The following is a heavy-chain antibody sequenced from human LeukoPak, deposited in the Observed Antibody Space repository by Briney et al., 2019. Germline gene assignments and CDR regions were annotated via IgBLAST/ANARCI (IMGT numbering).Heavy chain of an antibody. V-gene: IGHV4-39*07. CDR1: GGSISSSSYY. J-gene: IGHJ6*02. Sequence: SETLSLTCTVSGGSISSSSYYWGWIRQPPGKGLEWIGSIYYSGSTYYNPSLKSRVTISVDTSKNQFSLKLSSVTAADTAVYYCASYGSGSHEHYYYGMDVWGQGATVTVSS. CDR3: ASYGSGSHEHYYYGMDV. CDR2: IYYSGST. D-gene: IGHD3-10*01.